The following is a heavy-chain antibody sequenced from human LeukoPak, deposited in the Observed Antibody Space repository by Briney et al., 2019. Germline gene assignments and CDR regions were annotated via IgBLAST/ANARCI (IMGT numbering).Heavy chain of an antibody. CDR1: GGSISSSSYY. CDR2: IYYSGST. D-gene: IGHD3-10*01. J-gene: IGHJ4*02. V-gene: IGHV4-39*01. CDR3: ARTGEVYYGSGSYYYYFDY. Sequence: SETLSLTCTVSGGSISSSSYYWGWIRQPPGKGLEWIGSIYYSGSTYYNPSLKSRVTISVDTSKNQFSLKLSSVTAADTAVYYCARTGEVYYGSGSYYYYFDYWGQGTLVTVSS.